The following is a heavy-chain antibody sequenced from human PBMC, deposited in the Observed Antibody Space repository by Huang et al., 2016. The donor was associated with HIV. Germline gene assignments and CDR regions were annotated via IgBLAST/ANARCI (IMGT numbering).Heavy chain of an antibody. D-gene: IGHD3-3*01. CDR2: IYYSGTT. CDR1: GDSFNSNTFY. V-gene: IGHV4-39*02. CDR3: ARTGVAVSDDPEYFQH. Sequence: QESGPGLVGPSETLSLTCAVSGDSFNSNTFYWGWIRRPPGKGLEWIGSIYYSGTTYYNPALKRRARIAVDASKNRIFLHLRSGTAADTGVYYCARTGVAVSDDPEYFQHWGQGALGTIS. J-gene: IGHJ1*01.